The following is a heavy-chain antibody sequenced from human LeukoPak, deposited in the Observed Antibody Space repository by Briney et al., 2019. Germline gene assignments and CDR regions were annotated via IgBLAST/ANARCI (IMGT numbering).Heavy chain of an antibody. CDR1: GGSISSYY. CDR2: IHYSGST. Sequence: SETLSLTCTVSGGSISSYYWSWIRQPPGKGLEWIGYIHYSGSTNYNPSLKSRVTISVDTSKNQFSLKLSSVTAADTAVYYCARHGTGYSSSWYPSRGFDPWGQGTLVTVSS. J-gene: IGHJ5*02. CDR3: ARHGTGYSSSWYPSRGFDP. V-gene: IGHV4-59*08. D-gene: IGHD6-13*01.